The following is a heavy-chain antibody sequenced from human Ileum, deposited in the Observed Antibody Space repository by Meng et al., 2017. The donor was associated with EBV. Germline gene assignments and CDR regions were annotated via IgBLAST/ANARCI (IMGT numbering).Heavy chain of an antibody. CDR1: GGTVRNISYY. D-gene: IGHD4-11*01. CDR2: IHRTETT. CDR3: VRPIDYKDYVRFYFFDY. Sequence: PGRRSPSPTVFITCTGHGGTVRNISYYCAWIRQSPGKELDWIGGIHRTETTSYTPSPKTRVTISVDTSKNQFSLTLRSVTAADTAVYYCVRPIDYKDYVRFYFFDYWGQGTLVTVSS. V-gene: IGHV4-39*01. J-gene: IGHJ4*02.